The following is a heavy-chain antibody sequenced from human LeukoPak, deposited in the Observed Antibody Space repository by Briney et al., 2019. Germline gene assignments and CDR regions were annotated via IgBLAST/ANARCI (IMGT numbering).Heavy chain of an antibody. CDR1: GFTFSSYS. Sequence: GGSLRLSCAASGFTFSSYSMNWVRQAPGKGLEWVSSISSSSSYIYYADSAKGRFTISRDNAKNSLYLQMNSLRAEDTAVYYCARDLGDDYGDPRFPDYWGQGTLVTVSS. V-gene: IGHV3-21*01. CDR2: ISSSSSYI. CDR3: ARDLGDDYGDPRFPDY. J-gene: IGHJ4*02. D-gene: IGHD4-17*01.